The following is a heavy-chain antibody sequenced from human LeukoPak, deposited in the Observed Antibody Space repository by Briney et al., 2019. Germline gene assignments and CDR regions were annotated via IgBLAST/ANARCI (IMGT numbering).Heavy chain of an antibody. Sequence: PSETLSLTCTVSGGSISSSSHYWAWIRQPPGKGLEWIGSIYYSGSTYYNPSLKSRVTISVDTSKNQFSLKLSSVTAADTAVYYCARGREYMDVWGKGTTVTVSS. CDR3: ARGREYMDV. CDR1: GGSISSSSHY. V-gene: IGHV4-39*07. J-gene: IGHJ6*03. CDR2: IYYSGST.